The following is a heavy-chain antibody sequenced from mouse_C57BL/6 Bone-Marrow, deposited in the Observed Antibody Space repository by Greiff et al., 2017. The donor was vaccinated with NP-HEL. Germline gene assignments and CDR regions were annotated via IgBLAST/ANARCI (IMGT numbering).Heavy chain of an antibody. CDR3: ARYTHYYGPPMDY. D-gene: IGHD1-1*01. Sequence: QVQLQQPWAELVKPGASVKLSCKASGYTFTSYWIHWVKQRPGRGLEWVGWIDPNRGGTKYNEKFKSKATLTVDKPSSTTYMQLIILTSEDSAVYDCARYTHYYGPPMDYWGQGTAVTVSS. CDR1: GYTFTSYW. V-gene: IGHV1-72*01. CDR2: IDPNRGGT. J-gene: IGHJ4*01.